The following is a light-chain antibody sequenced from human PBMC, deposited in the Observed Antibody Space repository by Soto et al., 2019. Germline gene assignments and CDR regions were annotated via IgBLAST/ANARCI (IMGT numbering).Light chain of an antibody. J-gene: IGLJ2*01. Sequence: SYELTQPPSVSVSPGQTVRITCSGDALPKKNAYWYQQRSGQAPVLVIYGDNKRPSGIPERFSVSSSGTVATLTISGAQVEDEADYFCYSTDSSNSRGVFGGGTQLTVL. V-gene: IGLV3-10*01. CDR3: YSTDSSNSRGV. CDR1: ALPKKN. CDR2: GDN.